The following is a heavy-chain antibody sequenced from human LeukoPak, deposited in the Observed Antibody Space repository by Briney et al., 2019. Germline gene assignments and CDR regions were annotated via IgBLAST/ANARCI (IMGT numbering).Heavy chain of an antibody. CDR1: GFTFRSYD. CDR2: IRYDGSNK. V-gene: IGHV3-30*02. Sequence: PGGSLRLSCAASGFTFRSYDMHWVRQAPGKGLEWVAFIRYDGSNKYHADSVKGRFTISRDNAKNSLSLQMNSLRAEDTAVYYCARDRVFDYWGQGTLVTVSS. J-gene: IGHJ4*02. CDR3: ARDRVFDY.